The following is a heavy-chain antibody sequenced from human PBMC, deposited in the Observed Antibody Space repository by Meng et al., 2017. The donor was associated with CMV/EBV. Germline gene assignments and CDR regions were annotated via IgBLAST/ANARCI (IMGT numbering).Heavy chain of an antibody. CDR1: GFTFDDYA. J-gene: IGHJ3*02. V-gene: IGHV3-9*01. Sequence: GGSLRLSCAASGFTFDDYAMHWVRQAPGKGLEWVSGISWNSGSIGYAGSVKGRFTISRDNAKNSLYLQMNSLRAEDTALYYCAKDRGSRSAAIINAFDIWGQGTMVTVSS. CDR3: AKDRGSRSAAIINAFDI. CDR2: ISWNSGSI. D-gene: IGHD2-2*01.